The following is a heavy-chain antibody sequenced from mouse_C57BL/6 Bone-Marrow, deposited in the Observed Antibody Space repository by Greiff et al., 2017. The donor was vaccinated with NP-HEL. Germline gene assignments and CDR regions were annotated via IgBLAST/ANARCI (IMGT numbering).Heavy chain of an antibody. D-gene: IGHD2-4*01. J-gene: IGHJ2*01. CDR3: ARHSYLYDDYVAYFDY. V-gene: IGHV5-9*01. CDR2: ISGGGGNT. CDR1: GFTFSSYT. Sequence: EVQVVESGGGLVKPGGSLKLSCAASGFTFSSYTMSWVRQTPEKRLEWVATISGGGGNTYYPDRVKGRFTISRDNAKNTLYRQMSSLRSEDTALYYCARHSYLYDDYVAYFDYWGQGTTLTVSS.